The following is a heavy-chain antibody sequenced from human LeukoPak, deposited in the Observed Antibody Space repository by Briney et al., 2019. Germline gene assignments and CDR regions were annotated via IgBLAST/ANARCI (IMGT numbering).Heavy chain of an antibody. V-gene: IGHV3-11*06. CDR3: ARVGNSGSYRFDY. CDR1: GFIFSDYY. D-gene: IGHD1-26*01. Sequence: GGSLRLSCAASGFIFSDYYMSWIRQAPGKGLEWVSYISGSSRIYTNYADSVKGRFTISRDNAKNSLYLQMNSLRAEDTAVYYCARVGNSGSYRFDYWGQGTLVTVSS. CDR2: ISGSSRIYT. J-gene: IGHJ4*02.